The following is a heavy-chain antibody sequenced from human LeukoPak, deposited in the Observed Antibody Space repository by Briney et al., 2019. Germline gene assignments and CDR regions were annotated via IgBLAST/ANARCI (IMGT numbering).Heavy chain of an antibody. CDR3: GRAAATTFDY. D-gene: IGHD4-17*01. CDR2: IYYSGST. Sequence: SETLSLTCTVSGGSISSSSYYWGWIRQPPGKGLEWIGSIYYSGSTYYNPSLKSRVTISVDTSKNQFSLKLSSVTAADTAVYYCGRAAATTFDYWGQGTLVTVSS. CDR1: GGSISSSSYY. J-gene: IGHJ4*02. V-gene: IGHV4-39*01.